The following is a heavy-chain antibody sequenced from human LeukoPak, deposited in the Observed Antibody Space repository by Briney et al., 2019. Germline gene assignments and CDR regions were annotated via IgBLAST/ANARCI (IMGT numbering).Heavy chain of an antibody. D-gene: IGHD1-20*01. J-gene: IGHJ4*02. CDR3: LRDLNWSLDQ. CDR2: IKSDGITI. V-gene: IGHV3-74*01. Sequence: GGSLRLSCAASGFTFSNYMMHWVRRAPGKGLVWVSRIKSDGITITYADSVKGRFTISRDNAKNTLYLQMNSLRAEDTAVYYCLRDLNWSLDQWGQGTLVTVSS. CDR1: GFTFSNYM.